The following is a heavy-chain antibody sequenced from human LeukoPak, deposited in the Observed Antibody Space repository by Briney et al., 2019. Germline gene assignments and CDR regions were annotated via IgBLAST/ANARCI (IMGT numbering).Heavy chain of an antibody. Sequence: ASVKVPCKASGYTFTSYGISWVRQAPGQGLEWMGWISAYNGNTNYEQKFQGRVTMTTDTSTSTAYMELRSLRSDDTAVYYCTRVAGTLFDYWGQGTLVTVSS. D-gene: IGHD6-19*01. J-gene: IGHJ4*02. CDR3: TRVAGTLFDY. V-gene: IGHV1-18*04. CDR1: GYTFTSYG. CDR2: ISAYNGNT.